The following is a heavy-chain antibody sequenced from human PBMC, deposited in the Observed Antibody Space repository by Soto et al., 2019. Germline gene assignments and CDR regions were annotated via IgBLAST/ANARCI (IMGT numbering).Heavy chain of an antibody. CDR2: ISASSTAI. D-gene: IGHD1-26*01. Sequence: GGSLRLSCAASGFSFSSYAMNWVRQAPGKGLEWLSYISASSTAIDYAASVEGRFTVARDNARNSLFLQMNNLRDDDSGLYYCASDRSLGTTLYYHLESWGQGALVTVS. J-gene: IGHJ4*02. CDR1: GFSFSSYA. V-gene: IGHV3-48*02. CDR3: ASDRSLGTTLYYHLES.